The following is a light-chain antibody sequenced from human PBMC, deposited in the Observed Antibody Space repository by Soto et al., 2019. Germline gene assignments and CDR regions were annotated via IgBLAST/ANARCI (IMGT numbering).Light chain of an antibody. Sequence: DIQMTQSPSTLSAFVGDRVTITCRASQRISSWLAWYQQKPGKVPKLLIHDASSLESGVPSRFSGSGSGTEFTLTISSLQPDDFATYYCQQYNSYSRTFGQGTKWIS. V-gene: IGKV1-5*01. J-gene: IGKJ1*01. CDR3: QQYNSYSRT. CDR1: QRISSW. CDR2: DAS.